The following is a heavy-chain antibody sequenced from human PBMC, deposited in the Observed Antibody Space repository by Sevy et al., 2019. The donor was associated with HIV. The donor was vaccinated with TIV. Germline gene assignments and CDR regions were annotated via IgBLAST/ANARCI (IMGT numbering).Heavy chain of an antibody. CDR3: AKDRAGEEQQLVRHYFDY. V-gene: IGHV3-30*18. D-gene: IGHD6-13*01. CDR1: GFTFSSYG. Sequence: GESLKISCAASGFTFSSYGMHWVRQAPGKGLEWVAVISYDGSNKYYADSVKGRFTISRDNSKNTLYLQMNSLRAEDTAVYYCAKDRAGEEQQLVRHYFDYWGQGTLVTVSS. J-gene: IGHJ4*02. CDR2: ISYDGSNK.